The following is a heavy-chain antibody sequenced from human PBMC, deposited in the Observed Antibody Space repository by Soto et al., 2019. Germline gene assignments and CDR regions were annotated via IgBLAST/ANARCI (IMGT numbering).Heavy chain of an antibody. J-gene: IGHJ4*02. CDR3: ARQITSGTSLYYFDY. CDR1: GGSISSYY. Sequence: PSETLSLTCTVSGGSISSYYWSWIRQPPGKGLEWIGYIYYSGNTNYNPSLKSRVTISVDTSKNQFSLKLSSVTAADTAVYYCARQITSGTSLYYFDYWGQGTLVTVSS. CDR2: IYYSGNT. V-gene: IGHV4-59*01. D-gene: IGHD1-7*01.